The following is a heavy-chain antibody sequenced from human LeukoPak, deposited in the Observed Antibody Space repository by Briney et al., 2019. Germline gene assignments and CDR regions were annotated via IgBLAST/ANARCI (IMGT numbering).Heavy chain of an antibody. Sequence: GGSLRLSCAASGFTFSSYSMNWVRQAPGKGLEWVSSISSSSSYIYYADSVKGRFTISRDNAKNSLYLQMNSLRAEDTAVYYCAKDRRYCSGGSCYYYYYMDVWGKGTTVTVSS. V-gene: IGHV3-21*01. CDR2: ISSSSSYI. D-gene: IGHD2-15*01. CDR3: AKDRRYCSGGSCYYYYYMDV. CDR1: GFTFSSYS. J-gene: IGHJ6*03.